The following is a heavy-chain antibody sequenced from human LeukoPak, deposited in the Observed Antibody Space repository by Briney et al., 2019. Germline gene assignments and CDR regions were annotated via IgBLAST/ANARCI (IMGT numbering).Heavy chain of an antibody. CDR3: ARDREYYDISYGYYIGYYFDY. Sequence: GGSLRLSCAASGFTFSSYSMNWVRQAPGKGLEWVSSISSSSSYIYYADSVKGRFTISRDNAKNSLYLQMNSLRAEDTAVYYCARDREYYDISYGYYIGYYFDYWGQGTLVTVSS. V-gene: IGHV3-21*01. CDR1: GFTFSSYS. J-gene: IGHJ4*02. CDR2: ISSSSSYI. D-gene: IGHD3-9*01.